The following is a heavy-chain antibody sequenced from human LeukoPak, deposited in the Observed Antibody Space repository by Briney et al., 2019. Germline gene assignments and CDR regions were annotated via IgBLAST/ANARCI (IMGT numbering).Heavy chain of an antibody. CDR1: GGSISSYY. CDR2: IYTSGST. D-gene: IGHD3-10*01. V-gene: IGHV4-4*07. Sequence: SETLSLTCTISGGSISSYYWSWIRQPAGKGLEWIGRIYTSGSTTYNPSLKSRVTISVDTSKNQFSLKLSSVTAADTAVYYCARDRRGMVRGYYYYYYMDVWGKGTTVTISS. CDR3: ARDRRGMVRGYYYYYYMDV. J-gene: IGHJ6*03.